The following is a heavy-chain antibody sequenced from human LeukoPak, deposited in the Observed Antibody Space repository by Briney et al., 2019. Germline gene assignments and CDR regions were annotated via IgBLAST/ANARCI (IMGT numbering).Heavy chain of an antibody. CDR2: INSEGGNT. D-gene: IGHD4-11*01. V-gene: IGHV3-64*01. CDR1: GFTFSSYA. CDR3: ARRWPARDTVMASTMIKWHFDL. J-gene: IGHJ2*01. Sequence: GGSLRLSCVASGFTFSSYAMHWVRQAPGKGLEYVSGINSEGGNTYYTNSVKGRFTISRDNSKNTLYLQMGSLRTDDMAVYYCARRWPARDTVMASTMIKWHFDLWGRGSLVTVSS.